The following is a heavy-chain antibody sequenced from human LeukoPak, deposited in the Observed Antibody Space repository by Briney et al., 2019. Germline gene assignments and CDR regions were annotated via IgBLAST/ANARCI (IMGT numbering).Heavy chain of an antibody. CDR2: IYPSDSDT. CDR1: GDSFTSYW. Sequence: GECLKISCKGSGDSFTSYWIAWVRQMPGKGLEWMGIIYPSDSDTRYSPSFQGQVTISADKSISTVYLQWKSLKASDTAIYYCARRIGAPANWFDPWGQGTLVTVSS. CDR3: ARRIGAPANWFDP. J-gene: IGHJ5*02. D-gene: IGHD3-10*01. V-gene: IGHV5-51*01.